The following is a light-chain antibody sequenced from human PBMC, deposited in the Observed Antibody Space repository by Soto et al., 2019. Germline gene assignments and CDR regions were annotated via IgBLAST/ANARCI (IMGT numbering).Light chain of an antibody. Sequence: IVLTQSPATLSLSPGERAALSCRASQSVSTSLAWYQHKPGQAPRLFIYDASKRAPGIPARFSGSGSGTDFTLTISSLEPEDFAVYYRQVRDVWPSFGQGTKVDIK. CDR2: DAS. V-gene: IGKV3-11*01. CDR1: QSVSTS. CDR3: QVRDVWPS. J-gene: IGKJ1*01.